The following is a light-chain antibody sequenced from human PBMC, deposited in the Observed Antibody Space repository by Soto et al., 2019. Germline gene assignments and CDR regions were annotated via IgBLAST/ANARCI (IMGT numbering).Light chain of an antibody. CDR2: DAS. Sequence: EIVMTQSPATLSVSPGERATLSGRSSQSVSSNLAWYQQKPGQAPRLLIYDASNRATGIPARFSGSGSGTDFTLTISSLEPEDFAVYYCQQHSNWPPITVGQGTRLEIK. CDR1: QSVSSN. V-gene: IGKV3-11*01. J-gene: IGKJ5*01. CDR3: QQHSNWPPIT.